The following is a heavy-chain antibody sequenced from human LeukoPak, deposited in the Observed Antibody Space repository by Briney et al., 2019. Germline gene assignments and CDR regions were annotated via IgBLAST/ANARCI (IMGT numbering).Heavy chain of an antibody. CDR3: ARGWWSDWYFDL. CDR2: IKQDGSEK. CDR1: GFTFSSYW. Sequence: GGSLRLSCAASGFTFSSYWMSWVRQAPGKGLEWVANIKQDGSEKYYVDSVKGRFTISRDNAKSSLYMQMNSLRAEDTAVYYCARGWWSDWYFDLWGRGTLVTVSS. D-gene: IGHD2-15*01. V-gene: IGHV3-7*01. J-gene: IGHJ2*01.